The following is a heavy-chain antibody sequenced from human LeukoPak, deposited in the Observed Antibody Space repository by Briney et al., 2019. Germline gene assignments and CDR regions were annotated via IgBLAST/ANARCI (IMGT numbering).Heavy chain of an antibody. Sequence: GGSLRLSCAASGFTFSSYAVSWVRQAPGKGLGGVSSISGSGGSTYSADSVKGRFTISRDNSKNTLYLQMNSLRAEDTALYYCAKDRSCTNDICHGDFDYWGQGTLVTVSS. J-gene: IGHJ4*02. CDR3: AKDRSCTNDICHGDFDY. CDR2: ISGSGGST. V-gene: IGHV3-23*01. D-gene: IGHD2-8*01. CDR1: GFTFSSYA.